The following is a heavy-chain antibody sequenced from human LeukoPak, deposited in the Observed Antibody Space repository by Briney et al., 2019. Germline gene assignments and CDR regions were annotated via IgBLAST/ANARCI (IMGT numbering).Heavy chain of an antibody. CDR2: ISGSGGST. J-gene: IGHJ5*02. CDR3: AKVGGNYYDSSGYYLS. V-gene: IGHV3-23*01. CDR1: GLTFSSYA. D-gene: IGHD3-22*01. Sequence: GGSLRLSCAASGLTFSSYAMSWVRQAPGKGLEWVSAISGSGGSTYYADSVKGRFTISRDNSKNTLYLQMNSLRAEDTAVYYCAKVGGNYYDSSGYYLSWGQGTLVTVSS.